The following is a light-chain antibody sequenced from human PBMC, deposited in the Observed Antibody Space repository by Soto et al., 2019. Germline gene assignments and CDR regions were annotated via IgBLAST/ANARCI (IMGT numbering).Light chain of an antibody. Sequence: QSALTQPASVSGSPGQSITISCTGTSSDVGGYNYVSWYQQHPGKAPKLMIYEVSNRPSGVSNRFSGSKSGNTASLTISGLQAEDEADYYCSSYTSSIPLVVFGGGTKLTVL. CDR1: SSDVGGYNY. CDR2: EVS. J-gene: IGLJ2*01. V-gene: IGLV2-14*01. CDR3: SSYTSSIPLVV.